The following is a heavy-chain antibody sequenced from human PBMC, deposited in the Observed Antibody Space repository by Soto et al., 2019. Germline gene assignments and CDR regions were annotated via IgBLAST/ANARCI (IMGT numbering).Heavy chain of an antibody. CDR1: GINFKNAW. Sequence: EVRLVESGGGLVKPGGSLRLSCVASGINFKNAWMSWVRQAPGKGLEWVGLIKSKTDGEAVDYAGPVRGRISISRDDSENTIYLQMSSLESEDTAVYFCTTDAPQYRGSEFWGPGTLVTVSS. CDR3: TTDAPQYRGSEF. CDR2: IKSKTDGEAV. D-gene: IGHD1-26*01. V-gene: IGHV3-15*01. J-gene: IGHJ4*02.